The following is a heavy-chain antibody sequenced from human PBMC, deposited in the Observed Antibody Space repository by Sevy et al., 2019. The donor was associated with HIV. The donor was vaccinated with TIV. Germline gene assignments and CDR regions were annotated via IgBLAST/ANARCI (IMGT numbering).Heavy chain of an antibody. CDR1: GFTFSGSA. CDR2: IRSKGNSYAT. D-gene: IGHD6-13*01. V-gene: IGHV3-73*01. CDR3: TRGGARDSISWYDYFDY. J-gene: IGHJ4*02. Sequence: GGSLRLSCAASGFTFSGSAMQWVRQASGKGLEWVGRIRSKGNSYATAYAASVKGRFTISRDDSKNMVYLQMNSLKTEDMAVYYCTRGGARDSISWYDYFDYWGQGTLVTVSS.